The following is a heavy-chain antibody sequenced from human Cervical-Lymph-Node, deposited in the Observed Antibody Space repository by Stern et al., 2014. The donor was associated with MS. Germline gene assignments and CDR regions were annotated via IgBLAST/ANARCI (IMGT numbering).Heavy chain of an antibody. CDR1: GYTFISYA. Sequence: QVQLMQSGAEVKKPGASVKVSCEASGYTFISYAVHWVRQAPGQRLEWMGWINAGNGNTKYSQNFQGRVTITRDTSASAAYMELSSLRSEDTAVYYCARGRWSSTAIDYYLDYWGQGPLVTVSS. J-gene: IGHJ4*02. D-gene: IGHD5-24*01. CDR2: INAGNGNT. V-gene: IGHV1-3*01. CDR3: ARGRWSSTAIDYYLDY.